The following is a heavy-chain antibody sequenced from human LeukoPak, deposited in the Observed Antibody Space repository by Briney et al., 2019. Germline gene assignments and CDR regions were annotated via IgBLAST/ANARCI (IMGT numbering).Heavy chain of an antibody. D-gene: IGHD6-19*01. CDR3: ARTGYSSGWYGSFDI. V-gene: IGHV5-51*01. CDR1: GYSFTNYW. Sequence: HGESLKISCKGSGYSFTNYWIGWVRQMSGKGLEWMGIIYPGDSDTRYSPSFQGQVTISADKSIITAYLQWSSLKASDTAMYYCARTGYSSGWYGSFDIWGQGTPVTVSS. J-gene: IGHJ3*02. CDR2: IYPGDSDT.